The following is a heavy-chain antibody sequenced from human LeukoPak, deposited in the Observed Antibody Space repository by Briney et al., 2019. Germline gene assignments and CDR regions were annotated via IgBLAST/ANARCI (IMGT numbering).Heavy chain of an antibody. V-gene: IGHV4-30-2*02. CDR3: ARRAYGKYAFDI. CDR1: GASISSGDYY. D-gene: IGHD3-16*01. Sequence: SQTLSLTCTVSGASISSGDYYWTWIRQPPGKGLEWIGYIYDSGRTDFNPSLKSRVTISVDTSKNQFSLKLSSVTAADTAVYYCARRAYGKYAFDIWGQGTMVTVSS. CDR2: IYDSGRT. J-gene: IGHJ3*02.